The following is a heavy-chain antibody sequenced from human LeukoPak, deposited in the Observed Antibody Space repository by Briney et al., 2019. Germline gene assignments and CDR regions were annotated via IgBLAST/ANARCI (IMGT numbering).Heavy chain of an antibody. CDR2: IYYSGST. J-gene: IGHJ4*02. D-gene: IGHD2-15*01. CDR3: ASQDLPGGYYFDY. V-gene: IGHV4-39*01. CDR1: GGSISSSSYD. Sequence: SETLSLTCTVSGGSISSSSYDWGWIRQPPGKGLEWIGSIYYSGSTYYNPSLKSRVTISVDTSKNQFSLKLSSVTAADTAVYYCASQDLPGGYYFDYWGQGTLVTVSS.